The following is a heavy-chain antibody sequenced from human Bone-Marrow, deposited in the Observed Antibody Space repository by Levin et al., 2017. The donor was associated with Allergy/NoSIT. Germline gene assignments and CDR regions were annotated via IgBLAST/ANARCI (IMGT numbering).Heavy chain of an antibody. J-gene: IGHJ4*02. V-gene: IGHV1-69*06. CDR3: ARDPPQD. CDR2: IMPLIDTP. CDR1: GGTLSSNS. Sequence: SVKVSCKASGGTLSSNSVAWVRQAPGQGLEWMGGIMPLIDTPVYAQKFQGRVTIVADKSTRTAYMELSNLNYEDTAVYYCARDPPQDWGQGTQVTVS.